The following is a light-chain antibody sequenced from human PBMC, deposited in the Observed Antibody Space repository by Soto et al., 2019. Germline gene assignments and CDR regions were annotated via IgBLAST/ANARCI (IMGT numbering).Light chain of an antibody. Sequence: EIVLTQSPGTLSLSPGERATLSCRASQSVSTGYLAWYQQKPGQAPRLLIYGASSRATGIPDRFSGSGSGTGFTLTISRLEPEDSAVYYCQQYGSSPRTFGQGTKVEIK. J-gene: IGKJ1*01. CDR2: GAS. CDR3: QQYGSSPRT. V-gene: IGKV3-20*01. CDR1: QSVSTGY.